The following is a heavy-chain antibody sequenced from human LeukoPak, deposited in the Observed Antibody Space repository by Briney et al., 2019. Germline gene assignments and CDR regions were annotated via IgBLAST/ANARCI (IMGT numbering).Heavy chain of an antibody. V-gene: IGHV3-53*05. CDR1: GFTVSSNY. CDR3: AKTSLTTVTGYYFDY. D-gene: IGHD4-17*01. Sequence: GGSLRLSCAASGFTVSSNYMSWVRQAPGKGLEWVSVIYSGGSTYYADSVKGRFTISRDNSKNTLYLQMNSLRAEDTAVYYCAKTSLTTVTGYYFDYWGQGTLVTVSS. J-gene: IGHJ4*02. CDR2: IYSGGST.